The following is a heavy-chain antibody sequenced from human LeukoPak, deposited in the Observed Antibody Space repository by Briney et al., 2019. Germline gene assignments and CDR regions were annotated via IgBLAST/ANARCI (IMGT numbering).Heavy chain of an antibody. D-gene: IGHD5-18*01. CDR2: ISWNSGSI. J-gene: IGHJ4*02. V-gene: IGHV3-9*01. Sequence: QSGGSLRLSCAASGFTFDDYAMHWVRQAPGKGLEWVSGISWNSGSIGYADSVKGRFTISRDNAKNSLYLQMNSLRAEDTALYYRARGTGYSYGSLGDYWGQGTLVTVSS. CDR3: ARGTGYSYGSLGDY. CDR1: GFTFDDYA.